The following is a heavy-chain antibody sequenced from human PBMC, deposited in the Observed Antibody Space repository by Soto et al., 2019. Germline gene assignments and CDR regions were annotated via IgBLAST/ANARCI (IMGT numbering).Heavy chain of an antibody. CDR2: ISGSGGST. D-gene: IGHD3-16*02. CDR3: AKSLSDLWYFDY. V-gene: IGHV3-23*01. Sequence: EVQLLESGGGLVQPGGSLRLSCAASGFTFSSYAMSWVRQAPGKGLEWVSAISGSGGSTYYADSVKGRFTISRDNSKNTLYLQMNSLRAEDTAAYYCAKSLSDLWYFDYWGQGTLVTVSS. J-gene: IGHJ4*02. CDR1: GFTFSSYA.